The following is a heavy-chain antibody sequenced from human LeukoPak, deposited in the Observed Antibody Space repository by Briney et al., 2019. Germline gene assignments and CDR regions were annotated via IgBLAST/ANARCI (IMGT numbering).Heavy chain of an antibody. V-gene: IGHV3-23*01. CDR1: GFTLSSYG. CDR2: ISGSGGST. D-gene: IGHD3-9*01. J-gene: IGHJ4*02. CDR3: AKGGPILTGYFDY. Sequence: GGSLRLSCAASGFTLSSYGMSWVRQAPGKGLEWVSAISGSGGSTYYADSVKGRFTISRDNSKNTLYLQMNSLRAEDTAVYYCAKGGPILTGYFDYWGQGTLVTVSS.